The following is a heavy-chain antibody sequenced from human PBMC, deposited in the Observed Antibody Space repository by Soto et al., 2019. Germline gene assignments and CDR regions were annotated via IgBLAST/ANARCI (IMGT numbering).Heavy chain of an antibody. CDR1: GGSFSGYC. V-gene: IGHV4-34*01. Sequence: PSETLSLTCAVYGGSFSGYCWSWIRQPPGKGLEWIGEINHSGSTNYNPSLKSRVTISVDTSKKQFSLKLSSVTAADTAVYYCARGCYYGIDVCGQGTTVTVSS. J-gene: IGHJ6*02. CDR3: ARGCYYGIDV. CDR2: INHSGST.